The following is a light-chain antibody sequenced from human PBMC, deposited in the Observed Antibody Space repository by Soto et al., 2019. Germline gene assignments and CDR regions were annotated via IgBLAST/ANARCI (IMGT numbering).Light chain of an antibody. V-gene: IGLV4-69*02. CDR3: QTWGTGIQV. Sequence: QLVLTQSPSASASLGASVKLTCTLSSGHSTNVIAWHQQQPEKGPRYLMKVNSDGSHSKGDGIPDRFSGSSSGAERYLTISSLQSEDEADYYCQTWGTGIQVFGGGTQLTVL. CDR1: SGHSTNV. J-gene: IGLJ3*02. CDR2: VNSDGSH.